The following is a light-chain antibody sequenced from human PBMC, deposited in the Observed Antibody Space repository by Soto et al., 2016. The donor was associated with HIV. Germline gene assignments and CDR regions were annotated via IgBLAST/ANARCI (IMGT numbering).Light chain of an antibody. J-gene: IGLJ1*01. CDR3: QAWDSTTNLYV. CDR2: RDT. V-gene: IGLV3-1*01. CDR1: NLGNTY. Sequence: SYELTQPPSVSVSPGQTASITCSGRNLGNTYASWYQQKPGQSPLMVIYRDTKRPSGIPERFSGSNSGNTATLTISGTQAMDEADYFCQAWDSTTNLYVLGTGTKVTVL.